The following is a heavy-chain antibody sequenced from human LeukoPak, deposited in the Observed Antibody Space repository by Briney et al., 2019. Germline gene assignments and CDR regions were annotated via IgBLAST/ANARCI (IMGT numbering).Heavy chain of an antibody. D-gene: IGHD2-8*01. V-gene: IGHV1-2*02. Sequence: ASVKVSCKVPGYIFTDHYIHWVRQAPGQGLEWMGWIKPNNGDTIYAQRFQGRVTMTRDTSVTTAYLEIDRLTSDDTAVYYCAREKWGKDYWGQGTLVTVSS. CDR1: GYIFTDHY. J-gene: IGHJ4*02. CDR3: AREKWGKDY. CDR2: IKPNNGDT.